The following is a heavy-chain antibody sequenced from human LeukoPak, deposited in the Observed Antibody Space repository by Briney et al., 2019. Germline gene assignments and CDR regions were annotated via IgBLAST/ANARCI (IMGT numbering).Heavy chain of an antibody. CDR2: IYYSGST. CDR1: GGSISSYY. Sequence: PSETLSLTCTVSGGSISSYYWSWIRQPPGKGLEWIGYIYYSGSTNYNPSLKSRVTISVDTSKNQFSLKLSSVTAADTAVYYCARGDFWSGYSFDYWGQGTLVTVSS. J-gene: IGHJ4*02. CDR3: ARGDFWSGYSFDY. D-gene: IGHD3-3*01. V-gene: IGHV4-59*01.